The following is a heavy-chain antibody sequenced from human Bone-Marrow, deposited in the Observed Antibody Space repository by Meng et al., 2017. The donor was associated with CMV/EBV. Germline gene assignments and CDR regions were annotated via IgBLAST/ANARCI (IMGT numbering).Heavy chain of an antibody. Sequence: SETLSLTCTVSGDSVSSGSYYWSWIRQPPGKGLEWIGYIYYSGSTNYNPSLKSRVTISVDTSKNQFSLKLSSVTAADTAVYYCAREGIAAAAFFDPWGQGTLVTVSS. J-gene: IGHJ5*02. CDR1: GDSVSSGSYY. D-gene: IGHD6-13*01. V-gene: IGHV4-61*01. CDR2: IYYSGST. CDR3: AREGIAAAAFFDP.